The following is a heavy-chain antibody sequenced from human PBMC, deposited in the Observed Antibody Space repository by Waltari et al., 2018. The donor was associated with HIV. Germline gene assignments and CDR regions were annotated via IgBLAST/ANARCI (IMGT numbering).Heavy chain of an antibody. D-gene: IGHD2-2*01. V-gene: IGHV4-39*01. CDR3: ALIVVVPAAKLNWFDP. J-gene: IGHJ5*02. CDR2: IYYSGNT. Sequence: QLQLQESGPGLVKPSETLSLPCTVPGCSISSSSYYWGWIRQPTGKGLEWIGSIYYSGNTYFNPSLKSRVTISGDTSKNQFSLKLSSVTAADTAVYYCALIVVVPAAKLNWFDPWGQGTLVTVSS. CDR1: GCSISSSSYY.